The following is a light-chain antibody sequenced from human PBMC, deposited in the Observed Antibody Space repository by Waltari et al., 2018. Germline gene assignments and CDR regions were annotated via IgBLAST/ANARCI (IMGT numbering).Light chain of an antibody. CDR2: AVS. Sequence: QSALTQPASVSGSPGQSITISCPGTSRDVGNYKRVPWYQQHPGKAPKLMIYAVSKRPSGVSDRFSGSKSGDMASLTISGLQPEDEAEYFCSSYAGSSKGVFGGGTKVTVL. CDR1: SRDVGNYKR. CDR3: SSYAGSSKGV. V-gene: IGLV2-23*02. J-gene: IGLJ2*01.